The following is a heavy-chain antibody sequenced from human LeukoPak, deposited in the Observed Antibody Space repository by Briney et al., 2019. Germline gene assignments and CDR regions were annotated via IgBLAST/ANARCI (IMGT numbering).Heavy chain of an antibody. CDR2: INPSGGST. D-gene: IGHD6-19*01. V-gene: IGHV1-46*01. J-gene: IGHJ4*02. Sequence: ASVKVSCKASGYTFTTYYMHWVRQAPGQGLEWMGVINPSGGSTSYAQKFQGRVTMTRDTSTCTVYMELSSLRSEDTAVYYCARGPGLYSSGWYYFDYWGQGTLVTVSS. CDR3: ARGPGLYSSGWYYFDY. CDR1: GYTFTTYY.